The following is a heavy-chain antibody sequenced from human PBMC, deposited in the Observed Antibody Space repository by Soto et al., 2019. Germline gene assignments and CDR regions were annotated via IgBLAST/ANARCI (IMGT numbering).Heavy chain of an antibody. D-gene: IGHD1-26*01. CDR1: GYTFTSYY. CDR2: INPSGGST. CDR3: AREGGNYRNFDC. Sequence: QVQLVQSGAEVKKPGASVKVSCKASGYTFTSYYIHWVRQAPGQGLEWMGIINPSGGSTSYAQRVQGRVTMTRDTSTSTVYMELSSLRSEDTAVYYCAREGGNYRNFDCWGQGTLVTVSS. J-gene: IGHJ4*02. V-gene: IGHV1-46*01.